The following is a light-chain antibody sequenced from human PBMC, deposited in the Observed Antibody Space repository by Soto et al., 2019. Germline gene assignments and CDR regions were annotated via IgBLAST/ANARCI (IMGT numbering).Light chain of an antibody. V-gene: IGLV1-40*01. J-gene: IGLJ1*01. CDR3: QSFYNSLNGFYV. CDR2: GNT. Sequence: QSVLTQTPSVSGAPGQRVTISCTGTNSNIGAGYDVHWYQHLPGRAPKLLIFGNTNRPSGVPDRFSGSKSGTSASLAITGLQPEDEADYYCQSFYNSLNGFYVFGSGTKLTVL. CDR1: NSNIGAGYD.